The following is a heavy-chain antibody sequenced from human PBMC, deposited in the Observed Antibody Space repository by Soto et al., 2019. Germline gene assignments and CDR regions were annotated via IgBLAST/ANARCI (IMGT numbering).Heavy chain of an antibody. J-gene: IGHJ5*02. CDR1: GYTFTSYY. CDR2: INPSGGST. D-gene: IGHD2-2*03. CDR3: ARALGSWSDRFDP. V-gene: IGHV1-46*01. Sequence: ASVKVSCKASGYTFTSYYMHWVRQAPGQGLEWMGIINPSGGSTSYAQKFQGRVTMTRDTSTSTDYMELSSLRSEDTAVYCGARALGSWSDRFDPWGQGTLVTVSS.